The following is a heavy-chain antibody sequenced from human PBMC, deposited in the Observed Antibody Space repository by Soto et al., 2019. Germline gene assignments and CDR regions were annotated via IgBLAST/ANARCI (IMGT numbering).Heavy chain of an antibody. D-gene: IGHD5-12*01. J-gene: IGHJ6*02. CDR2: ISPDNGNT. Sequence: VASVKVCCKASRDTITGYYMHWARQAPGQGLEWMGWISPDNGNTNYAQKLQGRVTMTTDTSTSTAYMELRSLRSDDTAVYYCARALGYSGYAGMDVWGQGTTVTVS. CDR1: RDTITGYY. CDR3: ARALGYSGYAGMDV. V-gene: IGHV1-18*04.